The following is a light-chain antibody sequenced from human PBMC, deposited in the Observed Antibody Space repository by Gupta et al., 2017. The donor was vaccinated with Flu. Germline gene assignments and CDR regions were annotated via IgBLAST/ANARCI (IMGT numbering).Light chain of an antibody. CDR2: GNS. J-gene: IGLJ3*02. CDR3: QSYDRGLV. Sequence: SALTQPPSASRAPGQRVTISCTGSSSNIGAGYDVHWYQQLPGTAPKLLIYGNSNRPSGVPDRFSGSKSGTSDSLAITGLEAEDEAYYYCQSYDRGLVFGGGTKLTVL. V-gene: IGLV1-40*01. CDR1: SSNIGAGYD.